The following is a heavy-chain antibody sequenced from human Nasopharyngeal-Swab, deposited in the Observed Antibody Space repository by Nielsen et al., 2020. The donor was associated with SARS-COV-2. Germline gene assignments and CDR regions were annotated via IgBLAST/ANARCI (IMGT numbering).Heavy chain of an antibody. V-gene: IGHV5-51*01. CDR3: ARPSFHEGFDY. J-gene: IGHJ4*02. CDR1: GYSFTSYW. CDR2: YPGDSDT. D-gene: IGHD2-21*01. Sequence: GESLKISCKGSGYSFTSYWIGWVRQMPGKGLEWMGIYPGDSDTRYIPSFQGQVPISADKSISTAYLQWSSLKASDTAMYYCARPSFHEGFDYWGQGTLVTVSS.